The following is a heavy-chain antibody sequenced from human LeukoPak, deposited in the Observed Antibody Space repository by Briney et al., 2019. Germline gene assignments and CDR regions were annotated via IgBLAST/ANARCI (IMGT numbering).Heavy chain of an antibody. D-gene: IGHD3-22*01. V-gene: IGHV1-2*02. CDR1: GHXFTGYY. CDR3: ARAGDYYDSSYYPGYDS. J-gene: IGHJ4*02. Sequence: ASVKVSCKASGHXFTGYYIHWVRQAPGQGLEWMGWINANSGGTRYAQKFQGRVTMTRDTSISTAYMELSSLRSDDTAVYYCARAGDYYDSSYYPGYDSWGQGTLVTVSS. CDR2: INANSGGT.